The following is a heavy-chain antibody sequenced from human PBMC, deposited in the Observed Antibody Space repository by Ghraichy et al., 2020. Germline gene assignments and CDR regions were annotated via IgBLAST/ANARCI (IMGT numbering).Heavy chain of an antibody. J-gene: IGHJ4*02. CDR3: ARRYLDYVWGSDRPIYYFDY. V-gene: IGHV4-4*02. Sequence: SETLSLTCAVSDGSIISTSWWSWVRQSPGKGLEWIGEIYHSGSTNYNPSLKSRVTISVDKSKNQFSLKLNSVTAADTAVYYCARRYLDYVWGSDRPIYYFDYWGQGALVTVSS. D-gene: IGHD3-16*02. CDR1: DGSIISTSW. CDR2: IYHSGST.